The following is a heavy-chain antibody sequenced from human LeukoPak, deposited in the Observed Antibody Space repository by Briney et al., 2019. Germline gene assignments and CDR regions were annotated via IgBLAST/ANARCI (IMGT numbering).Heavy chain of an antibody. CDR1: GGSISSGSYY. J-gene: IGHJ4*02. V-gene: IGHV4-61*02. D-gene: IGHD3-22*01. Sequence: SQTLSLTCTVSGGSISSGSYYWSWIRQPAGKGLEWIGRIYTSGSTNYNPSLKSRVTISVDTSKNQFSLKLSSVTAADTAVYYCARQEHDHYYYDSTYYFDYWGQGTLVTVSS. CDR3: ARQEHDHYYYDSTYYFDY. CDR2: IYTSGST.